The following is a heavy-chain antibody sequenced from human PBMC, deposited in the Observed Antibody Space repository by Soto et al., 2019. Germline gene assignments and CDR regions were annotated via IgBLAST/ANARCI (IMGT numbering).Heavy chain of an antibody. D-gene: IGHD3-9*01. V-gene: IGHV4-59*01. CDR2: IYYSGST. J-gene: IGHJ4*02. Sequence: SETLSLTCTVSGGSISGYYWSWLRQPPGKGLEWIGYIYYSGSTNYNPSLKSRVTISVDTSKNQFSLKLSSVTAADTAVYYCARKYYDILTGYSHFDYWGQGTLVTVSS. CDR1: GGSISGYY. CDR3: ARKYYDILTGYSHFDY.